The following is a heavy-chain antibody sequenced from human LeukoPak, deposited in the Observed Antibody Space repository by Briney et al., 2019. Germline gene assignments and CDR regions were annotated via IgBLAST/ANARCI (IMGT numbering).Heavy chain of an antibody. V-gene: IGHV1-69*05. J-gene: IGHJ3*02. D-gene: IGHD6-6*01. Sequence: SVKVSCKASGGTFSSYTISWVRQAPGQGLEWMGGIIPIFGTANNAQKFQGRVTITTDESTSTVYMELSSLRSEDTAVYYCARGRSFSSPDAFDIWGQGTMVTVSS. CDR3: ARGRSFSSPDAFDI. CDR1: GGTFSSYT. CDR2: IIPIFGTA.